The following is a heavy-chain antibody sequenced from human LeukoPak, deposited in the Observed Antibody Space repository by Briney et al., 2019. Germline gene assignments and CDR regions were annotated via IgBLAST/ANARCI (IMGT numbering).Heavy chain of an antibody. V-gene: IGHV4-34*01. D-gene: IGHD3-3*01. CDR3: ARDYPRFDFWSGYYAAFDI. CDR1: GGSFSGYY. J-gene: IGHJ3*02. Sequence: SETLSLTCAVYGGSFSGYYWSWIRQPPGKGLEWIGEINHSGSTNYNPSLKSRVTISVDTSRNQFSLKLSSVTAADTAVYYCARDYPRFDFWSGYYAAFDIWGQGTMVTVSS. CDR2: INHSGST.